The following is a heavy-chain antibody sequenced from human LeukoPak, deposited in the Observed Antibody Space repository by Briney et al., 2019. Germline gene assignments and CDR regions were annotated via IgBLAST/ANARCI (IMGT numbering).Heavy chain of an antibody. V-gene: IGHV4-4*07. D-gene: IGHD3-22*01. CDR3: ARVSYYYDSSGYYYARFGY. CDR2: IYTSGST. J-gene: IGHJ4*02. CDR1: GGSISSYY. Sequence: PSETLSLTCTVSGGSISSYYWSWIRQPAGKGLEWIGRIYTSGSTNYNPSLKSRVTMSVDTSKNQFSLKLSSVTAADTAVYYCARVSYYYDSSGYYYARFGYWGQGTLVTVSS.